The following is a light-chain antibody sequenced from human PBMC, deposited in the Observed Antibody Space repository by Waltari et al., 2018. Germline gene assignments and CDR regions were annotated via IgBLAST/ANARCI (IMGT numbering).Light chain of an antibody. CDR2: KVS. V-gene: IGKV2-30*01. Sequence: DVVLTQSPLSLSVTLGQSASVSCRSSQSLAFSDGKTYLNWFHQRPGQSPRRLIHKVSNRESGVPDRISGSGSGTDFALKISRVEAEDVGVYYCMEGAQWYTFGQGTKLEIK. J-gene: IGKJ2*01. CDR3: MEGAQWYT. CDR1: QSLAFSDGKTY.